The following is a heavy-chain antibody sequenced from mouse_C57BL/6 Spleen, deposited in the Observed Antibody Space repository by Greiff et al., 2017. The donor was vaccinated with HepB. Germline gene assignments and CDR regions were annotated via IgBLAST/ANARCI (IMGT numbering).Heavy chain of an antibody. V-gene: IGHV1-66*01. CDR1: GYSFTSYY. J-gene: IGHJ2*01. CDR3: AREGGNPFDY. D-gene: IGHD2-1*01. CDR2: IYPGSGNT. Sequence: QLQQSGPELVKPGASVKISCKASGYSFTSYYIHWVKQRPGQGLEWIGWIYPGSGNTKYNEKFKGKATLTADTSSSTAYMQLSSLTSEDSAVYYCAREGGNPFDYWGQGTTLTVSS.